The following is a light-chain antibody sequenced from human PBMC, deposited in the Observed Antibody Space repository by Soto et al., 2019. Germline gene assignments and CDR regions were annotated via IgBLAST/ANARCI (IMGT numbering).Light chain of an antibody. CDR1: SSDVGGYNY. V-gene: IGLV2-14*01. CDR2: EVS. Sequence: QSALTQPASVSGSPGQSITISCTGTSSDVGGYNYVSWYQQHPGKAPKLMIYEVSNRPSGVSNRFSGSKSGNTASLTISGLQAEDEAYYYCSSYTSSSTLYVFGTGPKVTV. J-gene: IGLJ1*01. CDR3: SSYTSSSTLYV.